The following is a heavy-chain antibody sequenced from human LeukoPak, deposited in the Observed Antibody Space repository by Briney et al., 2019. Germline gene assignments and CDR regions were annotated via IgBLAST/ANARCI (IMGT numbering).Heavy chain of an antibody. CDR3: AKDACGSSTSCPQDFDY. D-gene: IGHD2-2*01. J-gene: IGHJ4*02. Sequence: PGGSLRLSCAASGFTFSSYAMSLVRQAPGKGLEWVSAISGSGGSTYYADSVKGRFTISRDNSKNTLYLQMNSLRAEDTAVYYCAKDACGSSTSCPQDFDYWGQGTLVTVSS. CDR2: ISGSGGST. CDR1: GFTFSSYA. V-gene: IGHV3-23*01.